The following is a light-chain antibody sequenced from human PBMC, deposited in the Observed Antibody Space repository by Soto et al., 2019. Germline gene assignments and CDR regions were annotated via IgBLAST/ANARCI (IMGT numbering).Light chain of an antibody. CDR2: DVS. V-gene: IGLV2-14*01. CDR1: SSDVGGYNY. CDR3: SSYTSSSTLVV. J-gene: IGLJ2*01. Sequence: ALTQPASVSGSPGQSITISCTGTSSDVGGYNYVSWYQQHPGKAPKLMIYDVSNRPSGVSNRFSGSKSGNTASLTISGLQAEDEADYYCSSYTSSSTLVVFGGGTKLTV.